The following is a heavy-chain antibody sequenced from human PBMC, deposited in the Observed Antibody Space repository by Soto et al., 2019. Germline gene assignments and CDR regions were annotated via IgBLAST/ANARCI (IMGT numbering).Heavy chain of an antibody. V-gene: IGHV3-30*18. Sequence: GGSLRLSCAASGFTFSSYGMHWVRQAPGKGLVWVAVISYDGSNKYYADSVKGRFTISRDNSKNTLYLQMNSLRAEDTAVYYCAKEHWNDVSYYYYGMDVWGQGTTVTVSS. CDR2: ISYDGSNK. CDR1: GFTFSSYG. J-gene: IGHJ6*02. CDR3: AKEHWNDVSYYYYGMDV. D-gene: IGHD1-1*01.